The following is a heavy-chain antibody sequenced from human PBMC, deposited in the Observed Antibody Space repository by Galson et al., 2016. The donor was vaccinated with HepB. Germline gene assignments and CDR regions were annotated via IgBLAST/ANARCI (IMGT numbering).Heavy chain of an antibody. CDR3: AKCVCGETTVGFDY. CDR1: GFIFSSYA. D-gene: IGHD4-11*01. CDR2: ISGSGGST. V-gene: IGHV3-23*01. J-gene: IGHJ4*01. Sequence: SLRLSCAASGFIFSSYAMSWVRQAPGKGLEWVSAISGSGGSTYYADSVKGRFTIFRDNSKNTLFLQMNSLRAEDRALYYCAKCVCGETTVGFDYWGHGTLVTVSS.